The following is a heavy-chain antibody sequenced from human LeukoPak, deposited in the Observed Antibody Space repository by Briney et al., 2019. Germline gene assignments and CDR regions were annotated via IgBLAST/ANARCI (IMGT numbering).Heavy chain of an antibody. CDR3: AKDLGVRYFDWLIPGSDY. D-gene: IGHD3-9*01. Sequence: GGSLRLSCAASGFTFSTYWMYWVRQAPGKGLVWVSRINTDGRNTGYADSVKGRFTISRDNAKNTLYLQMNSLRAEDTAVYYCAKDLGVRYFDWLIPGSDYWGQGTLVTVSS. J-gene: IGHJ4*02. CDR1: GFTFSTYW. CDR2: INTDGRNT. V-gene: IGHV3-74*01.